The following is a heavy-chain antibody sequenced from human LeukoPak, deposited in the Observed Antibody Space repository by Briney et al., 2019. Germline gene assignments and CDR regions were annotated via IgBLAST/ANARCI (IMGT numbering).Heavy chain of an antibody. Sequence: GESLRISCKGSGYSFTNYWIGWVRQMPGKGLEWMGMLYPGDSASRFSPSFQGRVTMSVDRSINTAYLQWSSLRASDTAMYYCATSREVAGSHAFDIWGQGTVVTVSS. J-gene: IGHJ3*02. CDR2: LYPGDSAS. D-gene: IGHD6-19*01. CDR1: GYSFTNYW. CDR3: ATSREVAGSHAFDI. V-gene: IGHV5-51*01.